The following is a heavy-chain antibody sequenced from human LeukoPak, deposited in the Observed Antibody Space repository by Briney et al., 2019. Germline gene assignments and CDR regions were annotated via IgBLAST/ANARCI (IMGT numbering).Heavy chain of an antibody. D-gene: IGHD5-18*01. CDR1: GGSFSGYY. Sequence: SETLSLTCAVYGGSFSGYYWSWIRQPPGKGLEWIGEINHSGSTSYNPSLKSRVTVSVDTSKNQFSLKLSSVTAADTAVYYCAGTAMVNFDYWGQGTLVTVSS. CDR2: INHSGST. CDR3: AGTAMVNFDY. V-gene: IGHV4-34*01. J-gene: IGHJ4*02.